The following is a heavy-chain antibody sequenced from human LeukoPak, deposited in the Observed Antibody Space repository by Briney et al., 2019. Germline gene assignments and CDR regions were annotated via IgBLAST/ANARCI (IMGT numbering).Heavy chain of an antibody. CDR1: GYTLTELS. CDR2: FDPEDGET. Sequence: ASVKVSCKVSGYTLTELSMHWVRQAPGKGLEWMGGFDPEDGETIYAQKFQGRVTMTEDTSTDTAYMELSSLRSEDTAVYYCATDRGHYYGSGSFDYWGQGTLVTVSS. J-gene: IGHJ4*02. V-gene: IGHV1-24*01. D-gene: IGHD3-10*01. CDR3: ATDRGHYYGSGSFDY.